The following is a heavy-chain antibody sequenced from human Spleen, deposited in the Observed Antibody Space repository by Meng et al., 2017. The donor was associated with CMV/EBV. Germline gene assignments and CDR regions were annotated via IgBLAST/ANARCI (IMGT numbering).Heavy chain of an antibody. Sequence: GESLKISCAASGFTFSSYEMNWVRQAPGKGLEWVAFIRYDGSNKYYADSVKGRFTISRDNSKNTLYLQMNSLRAEDTAVYYCAKDRAPAATTPKPSDYWGQGTLVTVSS. V-gene: IGHV3-30*02. J-gene: IGHJ4*02. D-gene: IGHD2-2*01. CDR2: IRYDGSNK. CDR1: GFTFSSYE. CDR3: AKDRAPAATTPKPSDY.